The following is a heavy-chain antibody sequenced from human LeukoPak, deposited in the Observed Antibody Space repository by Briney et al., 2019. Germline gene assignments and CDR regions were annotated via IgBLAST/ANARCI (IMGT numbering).Heavy chain of an antibody. CDR2: ISSSSTYI. Sequence: GESLRLSCAASGFTFSSYSMNWVRQAPGKGLEWVSSISSSSTYIYYTDSVKGRFTISRDNAKNSLFLQMNSLRDEDTAVYYCASGFSSSPYFDYWGQGTLVTVSS. CDR1: GFTFSSYS. V-gene: IGHV3-21*01. D-gene: IGHD6-6*01. CDR3: ASGFSSSPYFDY. J-gene: IGHJ4*02.